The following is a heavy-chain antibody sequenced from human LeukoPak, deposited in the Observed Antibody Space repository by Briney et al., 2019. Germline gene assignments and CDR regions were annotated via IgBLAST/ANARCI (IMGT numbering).Heavy chain of an antibody. V-gene: IGHV4-39*01. Sequence: SETLSLTCTVSGGSISSSSYYWGWIRQPPGKGLEWIGSIYYSGSTYYNPSLKSRVTISVDTSKNQFSPKLSSVTAADTAVYYCARRGMKLPRLNDAFDIWGQGTMVTVSS. J-gene: IGHJ3*02. D-gene: IGHD3-16*01. CDR1: GGSISSSSYY. CDR2: IYYSGST. CDR3: ARRGMKLPRLNDAFDI.